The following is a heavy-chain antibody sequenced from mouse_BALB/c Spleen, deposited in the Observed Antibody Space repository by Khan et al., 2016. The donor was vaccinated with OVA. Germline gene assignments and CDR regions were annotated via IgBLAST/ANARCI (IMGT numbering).Heavy chain of an antibody. CDR1: GFSLTTYG. J-gene: IGHJ3*01. Sequence: QVRLQQSGPGLVRPSQTLSITCTVSGFSLTTYGVHWVRQSPGKGLEWLGVIRSGGNTDYNAAFISRLSITKDNSKSQVFFKINSLQTDDTAWYYCASNSYMYEFTYWGQGTLVTVSA. CDR2: IRSGGNT. D-gene: IGHD2-14*01. V-gene: IGHV2-2*01. CDR3: ASNSYMYEFTY.